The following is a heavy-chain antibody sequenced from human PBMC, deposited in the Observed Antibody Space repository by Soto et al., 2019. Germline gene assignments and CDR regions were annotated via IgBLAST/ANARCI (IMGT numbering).Heavy chain of an antibody. Sequence: SETLSLTCTVSGGSVTSGNHYWSWIRQPPGKGLEWTGNMDNTGSTTFNPSLKSRITISVDTSRNQLSLKLTSVTAADTATYYCARGRQDVVLLHYFGMDVWGQGTTVTVSS. CDR3: ARGRQDVVLLHYFGMDV. CDR2: MDNTGST. D-gene: IGHD2-15*01. CDR1: GGSVTSGNHY. J-gene: IGHJ6*02. V-gene: IGHV4-61*01.